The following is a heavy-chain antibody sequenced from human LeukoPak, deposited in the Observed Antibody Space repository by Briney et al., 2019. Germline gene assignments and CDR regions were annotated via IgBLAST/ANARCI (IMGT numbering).Heavy chain of an antibody. J-gene: IGHJ4*02. CDR1: GYTFIHYV. Sequence: ASVKVSFMASGYTFIHYVLSWVRQAPGQRLELMGWNSAFNGNTNYAQKLQGRVTMTTGTSTSTAYMELMSLRSDDTAVYYCARVAEDCSSTSCYAGVDYWGQGTLVTVSS. CDR2: NSAFNGNT. CDR3: ARVAEDCSSTSCYAGVDY. V-gene: IGHV1-18*01. D-gene: IGHD2-2*01.